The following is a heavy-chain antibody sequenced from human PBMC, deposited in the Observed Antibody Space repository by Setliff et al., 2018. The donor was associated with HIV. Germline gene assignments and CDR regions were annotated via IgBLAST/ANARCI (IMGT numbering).Heavy chain of an antibody. D-gene: IGHD6-19*01. CDR3: ANMQWASNAWYSFDY. CDR2: IQQHGSEI. CDR1: GYTFSSYW. J-gene: IGHJ4*02. V-gene: IGHV3-7*05. Sequence: GGSLRLSCAASGYTFSSYWMAWARQCPGKGLEWVANIQQHGSEIHYVASVEGRFTISRDNAKNSLYLQMNSLRAEDTAVYYCANMQWASNAWYSFDYWGQGALVTVSS.